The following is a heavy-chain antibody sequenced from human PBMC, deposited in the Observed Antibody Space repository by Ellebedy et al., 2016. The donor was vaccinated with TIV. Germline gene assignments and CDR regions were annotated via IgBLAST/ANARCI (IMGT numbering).Heavy chain of an antibody. CDR3: ARATSGFDY. J-gene: IGHJ4*02. Sequence: GESLKISCAASGFTFSSHDMHWVRQPTRKGLEWVSGITSAGDTYYLGSVKGRFIISRDSAKNSLYLQMNSLRAEDTAVYYCARATSGFDYWGQGALATVSS. CDR1: GFTFSSHD. CDR2: ITSAGDT. D-gene: IGHD5-24*01. V-gene: IGHV3-13*01.